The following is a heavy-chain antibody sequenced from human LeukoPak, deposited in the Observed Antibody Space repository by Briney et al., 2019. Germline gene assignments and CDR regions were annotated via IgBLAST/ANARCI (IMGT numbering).Heavy chain of an antibody. CDR2: INHSGST. CDR1: GGSFSGYY. Sequence: SETLSLTCAVYGGSFSGYYWSWIRQPPGKGLEWIGEINHSGSTYYNPSLKSRVTISVDTSKNQFSLKLSSVTAADTAVYYCARQDIVVVVAATEAFDYWGQGTLVTVSS. V-gene: IGHV4-34*01. D-gene: IGHD2-15*01. CDR3: ARQDIVVVVAATEAFDY. J-gene: IGHJ4*02.